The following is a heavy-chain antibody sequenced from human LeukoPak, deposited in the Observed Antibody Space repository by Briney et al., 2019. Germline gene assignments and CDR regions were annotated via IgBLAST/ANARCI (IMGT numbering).Heavy chain of an antibody. Sequence: GSLRLSCAASGLTFGSHWMSWVRQAPGKGLEWVANIKQDGSEKYYVDSVKGRFTISRDNAQNSLYLQMNSLRVEDTAVYYCARGASIVTTISLQRRPYYNYYYMDVWGKGTTVTVSS. V-gene: IGHV3-7*01. CDR1: GLTFGSHW. D-gene: IGHD5-12*01. J-gene: IGHJ6*03. CDR3: ARGASIVTTISLQRRPYYNYYYMDV. CDR2: IKQDGSEK.